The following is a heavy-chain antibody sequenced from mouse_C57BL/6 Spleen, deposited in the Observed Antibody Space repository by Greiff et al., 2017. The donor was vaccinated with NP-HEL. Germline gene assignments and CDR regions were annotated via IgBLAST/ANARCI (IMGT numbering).Heavy chain of an antibody. J-gene: IGHJ1*03. CDR2: INPNNGGT. CDR1: GYTFTDYN. D-gene: IGHD1-1*01. CDR3: ARKGGSSWYFDV. V-gene: IGHV1-22*01. Sequence: VQLQQPGAELVKPGASVKMSCKASGYTFTDYNMHWVKQSHGKSLEWIGYINPNNGGTSYNQKFKGKATLTVNKSSSTAYMELRSLTSEDSAVYYCARKGGSSWYFDVWGTGTTVTVSS.